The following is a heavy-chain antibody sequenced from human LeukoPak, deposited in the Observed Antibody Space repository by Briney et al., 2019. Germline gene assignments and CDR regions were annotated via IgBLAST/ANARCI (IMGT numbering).Heavy chain of an antibody. Sequence: GESLKISCKGFGYRFSSNWIGWVRQMPGKGLEWMGIIYPADSVTRYSPSVQGRVTISVDKSISTAYLEWSTLKASDTAMYYCARQKGQWLDLDYWGQGTLVTVSS. CDR2: IYPADSVT. J-gene: IGHJ4*02. CDR3: ARQKGQWLDLDY. V-gene: IGHV5-51*01. CDR1: GYRFSSNW. D-gene: IGHD6-19*01.